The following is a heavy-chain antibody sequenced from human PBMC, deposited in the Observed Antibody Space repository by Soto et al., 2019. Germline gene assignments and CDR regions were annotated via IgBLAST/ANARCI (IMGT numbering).Heavy chain of an antibody. CDR1: GFTFSSYA. V-gene: IGHV3-23*01. CDR2: ISGSGGST. J-gene: IGHJ3*02. D-gene: IGHD3-3*01. CDR3: AKDSRITIFGVGQDAFDI. Sequence: GGSLRLSCAASGFTFSSYAMSWVRQAPGKGLEWVSAISGSGGSTYYADSVKGRFTISRDNSKNTLYLQMNSLRAEDTAVYYCAKDSRITIFGVGQDAFDIWGQGTMVTVSS.